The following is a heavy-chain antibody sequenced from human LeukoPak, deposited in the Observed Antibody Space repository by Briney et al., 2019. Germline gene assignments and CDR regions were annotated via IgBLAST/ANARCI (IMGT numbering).Heavy chain of an antibody. Sequence: GGSLRLSCAASGFTFSNYGIHRVRQAPGKGLEWVAFIRYDGSNKYYADSVKGRFIISRDNSKNTLYLQMSSVRAEDTAVYYCANENGGPDYWGQGTLVTVSS. D-gene: IGHD3-10*01. J-gene: IGHJ4*02. CDR1: GFTFSNYG. CDR2: IRYDGSNK. CDR3: ANENGGPDY. V-gene: IGHV3-30*02.